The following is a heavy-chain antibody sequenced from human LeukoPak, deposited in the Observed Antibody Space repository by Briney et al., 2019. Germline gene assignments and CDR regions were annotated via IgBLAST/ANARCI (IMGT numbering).Heavy chain of an antibody. CDR3: ARAIPSGKLFDY. J-gene: IGHJ4*02. CDR1: GGSISSTTYH. CDR2: IYTSGST. D-gene: IGHD2-2*02. Sequence: SETLSLTCTVSGGSISSTTYHWGWFRHPPGKGLEWIGRIYTSGSTNYNPSLKSRVTMSVDTSKNQFSLKLSSVTAADTAVYYCARAIPSGKLFDYWGQGTLVTVSS. V-gene: IGHV4-39*07.